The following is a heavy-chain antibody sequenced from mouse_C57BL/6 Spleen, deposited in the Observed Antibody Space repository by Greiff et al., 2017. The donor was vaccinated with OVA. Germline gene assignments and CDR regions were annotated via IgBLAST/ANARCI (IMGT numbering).Heavy chain of an antibody. CDR1: GYTFTDYE. CDR3: TRGGFYYGYDDYYAMDY. V-gene: IGHV1-15*01. CDR2: IDPETGGT. J-gene: IGHJ4*01. D-gene: IGHD2-2*01. Sequence: QVQLQQSGAELVRPGASVTLSCKASGYTFTDYEMHWVKQTPVHGLEWIGAIDPETGGTAYNQKFKGKAILTADKSSSTAYMELRSLTSEDSAVYYCTRGGFYYGYDDYYAMDYWGQGTSVTVSS.